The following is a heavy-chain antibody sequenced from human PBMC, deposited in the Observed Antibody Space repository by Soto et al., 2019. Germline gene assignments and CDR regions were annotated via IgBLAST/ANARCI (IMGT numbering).Heavy chain of an antibody. CDR2: ISSSSSYI. Sequence: EVQLVESGGGLVKPGGSLRLSCAASGFTFSSYSMNWVRHAPGKGLEWVSSISSSSSYIYYADSVKGRFTISRDNAKNSLYLQMNSLRAEDTAVYYCARDRDYYYGMDVWGQGTTVTVSS. D-gene: IGHD3-10*01. CDR3: ARDRDYYYGMDV. V-gene: IGHV3-21*01. CDR1: GFTFSSYS. J-gene: IGHJ6*02.